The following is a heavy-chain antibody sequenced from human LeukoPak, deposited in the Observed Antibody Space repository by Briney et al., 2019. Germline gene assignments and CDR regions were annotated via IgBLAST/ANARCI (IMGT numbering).Heavy chain of an antibody. CDR2: IYYSGST. Sequence: SETLSLTCTVSGGSISSYYWSWIRQPPGKGLEWIGYIYYSGSTNYNPSLKSRVTISVDTSKNQFSLKLSSVTAADMAVYYCARDFSNGMDVWGQGTTVTVSS. CDR3: ARDFSNGMDV. J-gene: IGHJ6*02. V-gene: IGHV4-59*01. D-gene: IGHD4-4*01. CDR1: GGSISSYY.